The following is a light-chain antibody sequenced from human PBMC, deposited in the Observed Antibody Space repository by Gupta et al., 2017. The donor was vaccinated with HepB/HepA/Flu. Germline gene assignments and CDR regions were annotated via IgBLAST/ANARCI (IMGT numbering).Light chain of an antibody. CDR2: GAS. CDR3: QQYGSSLLT. Sequence: ENVLRQSPGTLPLSQGERATLSCRASQSVYSNYLAWYQQKPGQAPRLLIYGASNRATGIPDRFSGSGSGTDFTLTISRLEPEDFAVYYCQQYGSSLLTFGGGTMVEIK. V-gene: IGKV3-20*01. J-gene: IGKJ4*01. CDR1: QSVYSNY.